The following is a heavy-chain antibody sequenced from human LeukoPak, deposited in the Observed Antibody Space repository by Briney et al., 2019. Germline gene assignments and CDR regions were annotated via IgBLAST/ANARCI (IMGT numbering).Heavy chain of an antibody. CDR1: GGSISSSSYY. CDR2: IYYSGST. D-gene: IGHD3-10*01. Sequence: PSETLSLTCTVSGGSISSSSYYWGWIRQPPGKWLEWIGSIYYSGSTYYNPSLKSRVTISVDTSKNQFSLKLSSVTAADTAVYYCARNVLLLWFGDPSHFDYWGQGTLVTVSS. CDR3: ARNVLLLWFGDPSHFDY. V-gene: IGHV4-39*01. J-gene: IGHJ4*02.